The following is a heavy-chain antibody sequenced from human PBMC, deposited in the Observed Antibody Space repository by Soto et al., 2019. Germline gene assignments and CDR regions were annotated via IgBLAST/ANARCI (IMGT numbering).Heavy chain of an antibody. V-gene: IGHV3-23*01. J-gene: IGHJ4*02. CDR1: GLSFNSYA. Sequence: GGSLRLSCAASGLSFNSYAMSWVRQAPGKGPEWVSAISGSGASTYYADTVKGRFTISRDNSKSTLYLQMNGLRAEDTAVYYCACHYGDYISSVGRHWGQGTLVTVSS. CDR2: ISGSGAST. CDR3: ACHYGDYISSVGRH. D-gene: IGHD4-17*01.